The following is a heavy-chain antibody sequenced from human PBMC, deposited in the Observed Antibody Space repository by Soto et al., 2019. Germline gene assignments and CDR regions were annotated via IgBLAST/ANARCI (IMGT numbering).Heavy chain of an antibody. V-gene: IGHV1-2*04. CDR3: ARVQRSQRAHGATDI. J-gene: IGHJ3*02. D-gene: IGHD1-26*01. Sequence: ASVKVSCKASGYTFTGYYMHWVRQAPGQGLEWMGWINPNSGGTNYAQKFQGWVTMTRDTSISTAYMELSRLRSDDTAVYYCARVQRSQRAHGATDISGQGTTVTVSS. CDR1: GYTFTGYY. CDR2: INPNSGGT.